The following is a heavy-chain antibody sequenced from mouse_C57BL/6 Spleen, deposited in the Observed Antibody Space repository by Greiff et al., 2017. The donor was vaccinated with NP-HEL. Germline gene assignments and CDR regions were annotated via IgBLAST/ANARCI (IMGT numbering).Heavy chain of an antibody. CDR1: GYTFTDYY. V-gene: IGHV1-19*01. CDR2: INPYNGGT. D-gene: IGHD2-2*01. J-gene: IGHJ4*01. Sequence: EVQLQQSGPVLVKPGASVKMSCKASGYTFTDYYMNWVKQSHGKSLEWIGVINPYNGGTSYNQKFKGKATLTVDKSSSTAYMELNSLPSEDSAVYYCARNGYGYDAARDYWGQGTSVTVAS. CDR3: ARNGYGYDAARDY.